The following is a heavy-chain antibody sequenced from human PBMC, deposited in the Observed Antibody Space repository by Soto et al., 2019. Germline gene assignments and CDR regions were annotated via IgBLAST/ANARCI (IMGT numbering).Heavy chain of an antibody. CDR2: INHSGST. Sequence: SETLSLTCAVYGGSFSGYYWSWIRQPPGKGLEWIGEINHSGSTNYNPSLKSRVTISVDTSKNQFSLKLSSVTAADTAVYYCERVPGGTLRYSHLGWLDPWGEGTLVTVSS. V-gene: IGHV4-34*01. CDR3: ERVPGGTLRYSHLGWLDP. CDR1: GGSFSGYY. D-gene: IGHD3-9*01. J-gene: IGHJ5*02.